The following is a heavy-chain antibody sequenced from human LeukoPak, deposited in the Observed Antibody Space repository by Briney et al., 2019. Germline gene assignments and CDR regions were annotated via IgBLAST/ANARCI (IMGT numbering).Heavy chain of an antibody. D-gene: IGHD5-18*01. V-gene: IGHV4-34*01. Sequence: SETLSLTCAVYGGSFSGCYWSWIRQPPGKGLEWIGEINHSGSTNYNPSLKSRVTISVDTSKNQFSLKLSSVTAADTAVYYCARIGSGYSYGYRFGYYFDYWGQGTLVTVSS. J-gene: IGHJ4*02. CDR1: GGSFSGCY. CDR2: INHSGST. CDR3: ARIGSGYSYGYRFGYYFDY.